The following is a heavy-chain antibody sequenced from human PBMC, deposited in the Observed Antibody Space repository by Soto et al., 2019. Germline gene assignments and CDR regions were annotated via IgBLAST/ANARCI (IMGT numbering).Heavy chain of an antibody. V-gene: IGHV4-61*01. J-gene: IGHJ6*02. CDR1: GGCVSSGSYY. D-gene: IGHD2-2*01. CDR2: IYYSGST. Sequence: PSETMSLTCTASGGCVSSGSYYWRWMRQPPGKGLEWIGYIYYSGSTNYNPPLKSRVTISVDTSKNQFSLKLSSVTAADTAVYYCARDQGGAYCSSTSCRADYGMDVWGQGTTVTVSS. CDR3: ARDQGGAYCSSTSCRADYGMDV.